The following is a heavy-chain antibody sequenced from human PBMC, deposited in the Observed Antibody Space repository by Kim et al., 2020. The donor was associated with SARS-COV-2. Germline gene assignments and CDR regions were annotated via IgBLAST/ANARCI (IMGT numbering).Heavy chain of an antibody. CDR3: ARTRITMIVVVTHFDY. J-gene: IGHJ4*02. Sequence: PAPKSRVTISVDTSKNQFSLKLGSVTAADTAVYYCARTRITMIVVVTHFDYWGQGTLVTVSS. V-gene: IGHV4-31*02. D-gene: IGHD3-22*01.